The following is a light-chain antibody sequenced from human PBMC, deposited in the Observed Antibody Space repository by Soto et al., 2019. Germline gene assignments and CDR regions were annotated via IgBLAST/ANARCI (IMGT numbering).Light chain of an antibody. J-gene: IGKJ5*01. Sequence: EIVLTQSPATLSLSPGERATLSCRASPSVTNYLAWYQQKPGQPPRLLLYGAFNRAAGIPARFSGSGSGTDFTLTISSLEPEDSAVYYCQQRNIWPPVTFGQGTRLEIK. CDR3: QQRNIWPPVT. CDR2: GAF. V-gene: IGKV3-11*01. CDR1: PSVTNY.